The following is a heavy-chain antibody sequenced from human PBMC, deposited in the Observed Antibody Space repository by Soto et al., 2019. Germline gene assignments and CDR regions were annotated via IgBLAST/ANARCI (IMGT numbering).Heavy chain of an antibody. V-gene: IGHV1-69*13. CDR1: GYTFTSYD. D-gene: IGHD6-6*01. CDR2: IIPIFGTA. Sequence: ASVKVSCKASGYTFTSYDINWVRQATGQGLEWMGGIIPIFGTANYAQKFQDRVTITADESTSTAYMELSSLRSEDTAVYYCAREGPGYSTSWAGWFDPWGQGTLVTVSS. J-gene: IGHJ5*02. CDR3: AREGPGYSTSWAGWFDP.